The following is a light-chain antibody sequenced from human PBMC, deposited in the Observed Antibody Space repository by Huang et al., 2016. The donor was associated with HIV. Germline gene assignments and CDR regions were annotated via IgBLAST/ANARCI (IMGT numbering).Light chain of an antibody. Sequence: DILLTQSPSSLSASVGDRVTITCRASQNINTYLNWYQKKPGKAPNLLIHSASTLHTGVPSRFSGSGSGTEFTLTVNSLQPEDSATYYCQQGYSALITFGQGTRL. CDR3: QQGYSALIT. V-gene: IGKV1-39*01. J-gene: IGKJ5*01. CDR1: QNINTY. CDR2: SAS.